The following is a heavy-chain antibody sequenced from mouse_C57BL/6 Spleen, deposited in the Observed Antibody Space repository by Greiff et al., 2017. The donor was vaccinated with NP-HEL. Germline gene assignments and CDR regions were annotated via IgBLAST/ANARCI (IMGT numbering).Heavy chain of an antibody. D-gene: IGHD2-4*01. Sequence: QVQLQQSGAELVRPGASVTLSCKASGYTFTDYEMHWVKQTPVHGLEWIGAIDPETGGTAYTQKFKGQAILTADKSSSTAYMELRSLTSEDSAVYYCATTLLCYDKERDYWGQGTTLTVSS. V-gene: IGHV1-15*01. J-gene: IGHJ2*01. CDR3: ATTLLCYDKERDY. CDR1: GYTFTDYE. CDR2: IDPETGGT.